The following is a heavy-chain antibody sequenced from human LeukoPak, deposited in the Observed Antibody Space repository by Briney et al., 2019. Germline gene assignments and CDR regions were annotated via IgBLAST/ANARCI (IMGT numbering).Heavy chain of an antibody. J-gene: IGHJ4*02. Sequence: ASVKVSCKASGYSFTGYYMRWVRQAPGQGLEWMGWINPNSGGTSNAQKFQGRVTMTSDTSISTAYMELISLRSDDTAVYYCARDYGGNGGSDYWGQGTLVTVSS. V-gene: IGHV1-2*02. D-gene: IGHD4-23*01. CDR1: GYSFTGYY. CDR3: ARDYGGNGGSDY. CDR2: INPNSGGT.